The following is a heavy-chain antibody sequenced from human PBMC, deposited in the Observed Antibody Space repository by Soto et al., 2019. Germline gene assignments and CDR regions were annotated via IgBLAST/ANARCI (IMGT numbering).Heavy chain of an antibody. J-gene: IGHJ4*02. CDR1: GFTFSGHT. D-gene: IGHD3-10*01. Sequence: EVQLVESGGGLVKPGGSLRLSCAASGFTFSGHTINWVRPAPGKGLEWVSSVSSSSYIYYADSVKGRFTVSRENAEKSLYLQMTSLRAEDTAMYYCARCMVFDGSGYAFFDSWGQGTLVTVSS. CDR2: VSSSSYI. CDR3: ARCMVFDGSGYAFFDS. V-gene: IGHV3-21*01.